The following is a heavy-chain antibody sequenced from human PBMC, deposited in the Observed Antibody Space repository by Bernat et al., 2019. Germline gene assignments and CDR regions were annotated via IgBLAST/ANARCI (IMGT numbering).Heavy chain of an antibody. Sequence: QVQLVESGGGVVQPGRSLRLSCAASGFTFSSYGMHWVRQAPGKGLEWVAVKWYVESNKYNADTGKGRLTISRDNSKNTLYLQMNSLRAEDTAVYYCGRASRPGGSCIDYWGQGTLVTVSS. CDR3: GRASRPGGSCIDY. J-gene: IGHJ4*02. V-gene: IGHV3-33*01. CDR1: GFTFSSYG. CDR2: KWYVESNK. D-gene: IGHD1-26*01.